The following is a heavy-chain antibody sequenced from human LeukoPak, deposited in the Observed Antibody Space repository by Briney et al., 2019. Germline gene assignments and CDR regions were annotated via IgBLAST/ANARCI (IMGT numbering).Heavy chain of an antibody. D-gene: IGHD2-2*01. CDR1: GGTFSSYA. Sequence: SVKVSCKASGGTFSSYAISWVRQAPGQGLEWMGGIIPIFGTANYAQKFQGRVTITADESTSTAYMELSSLRTEDTAVYYCARAPSVYCSSTSCQEYYYYYGMDVWGQGTTVTVSS. J-gene: IGHJ6*02. CDR3: ARAPSVYCSSTSCQEYYYYYGMDV. V-gene: IGHV1-69*01. CDR2: IIPIFGTA.